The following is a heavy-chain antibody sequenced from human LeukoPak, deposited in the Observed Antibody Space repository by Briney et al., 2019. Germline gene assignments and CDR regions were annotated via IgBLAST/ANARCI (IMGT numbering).Heavy chain of an antibody. D-gene: IGHD2-15*01. CDR3: ARLWYCNGGSCFYFDY. J-gene: IGHJ4*02. V-gene: IGHV4-39*01. CDR1: GGSISSTSYY. CDR2: VYYSGST. Sequence: PSETLSLTCSVSGGSISSTSYYWGWIRQPPGKGLEWFGSVYYSGSTYYNPSFKSRVTISKDTSKNQVSLKLNSVTAADTAVYYCARLWYCNGGSCFYFDYWGQGTLVTVSS.